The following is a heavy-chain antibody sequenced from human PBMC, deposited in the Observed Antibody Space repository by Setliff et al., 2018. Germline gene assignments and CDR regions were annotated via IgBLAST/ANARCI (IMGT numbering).Heavy chain of an antibody. D-gene: IGHD2-2*01. CDR2: IYHDGNT. J-gene: IGHJ5*02. Sequence: SETLSLTCAVSGVSVNSLTWWSWVLQSPGKGLEWIGHIYHDGNTKSYPSVHFNQSLKSRVTMSVDKSKNHFSLELTSVTAADTAVYYCARGGGGYHAASWGQGILVTVSS. CDR1: GVSVNSLTW. CDR3: ARGGGGYHAAS. V-gene: IGHV4-4*02.